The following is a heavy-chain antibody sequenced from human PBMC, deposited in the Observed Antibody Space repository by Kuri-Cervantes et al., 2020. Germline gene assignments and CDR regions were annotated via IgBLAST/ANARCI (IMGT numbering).Heavy chain of an antibody. CDR2: ISSSGSTI. Sequence: GGSLRLSCAASGFTSSDYYMSWIRQAPGKGLEWVSYISSSGSTIYYADSVKGRFTISRDNSKNTLYLQMNSLRAEDTAVYYCARDDILTGRFDYWGQGTLVTVSS. V-gene: IGHV3-11*04. CDR1: GFTSSDYY. D-gene: IGHD3-9*01. J-gene: IGHJ4*02. CDR3: ARDDILTGRFDY.